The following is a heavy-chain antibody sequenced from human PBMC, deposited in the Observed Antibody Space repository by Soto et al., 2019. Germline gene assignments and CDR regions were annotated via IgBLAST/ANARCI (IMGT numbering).Heavy chain of an antibody. CDR2: IYYSGST. D-gene: IGHD3-10*01. CDR1: GDSIRSSY. J-gene: IGHJ5*02. Sequence: SETLSLTCSVSGDSIRSSYWSWIRQPPGKGLEWIGYIYYSGSTNYNPSLKSRVTISVDTSKNQFSLKLSSVTAADTAVYYCARADGYGSGSYYPGAWFDPWGQGTLVTVSS. CDR3: ARADGYGSGSYYPGAWFDP. V-gene: IGHV4-59*08.